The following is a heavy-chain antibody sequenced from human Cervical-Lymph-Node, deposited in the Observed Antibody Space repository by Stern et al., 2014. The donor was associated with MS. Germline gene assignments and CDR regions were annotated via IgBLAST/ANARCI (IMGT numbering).Heavy chain of an antibody. CDR1: GFSFSDYY. D-gene: IGHD6-19*01. CDR2: ISGSTSYT. V-gene: IGHV3-11*06. Sequence: QVQLGQSGGGLVKPGGSLRLSCAASGFSFSDYYMSWIRQAPGKGLEGVTYISGSTSYTKYADAVKGRFTISRDNTKNSLYLQMNSLSAEDTAVYYCARGYSSGWYAGSDYWGQGSLVTVSS. CDR3: ARGYSSGWYAGSDY. J-gene: IGHJ4*02.